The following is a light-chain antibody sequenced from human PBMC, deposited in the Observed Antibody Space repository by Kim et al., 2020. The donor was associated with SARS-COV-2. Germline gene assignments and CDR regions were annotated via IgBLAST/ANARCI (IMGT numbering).Light chain of an antibody. Sequence: DLQMTQSPSSLSASVGDRVTITCRASQDIGNYLAWYQQKPGEVPNLLISAASTLHSGVPSRFSGSGSGTDFTLTISSLQPEDVATYYCQKYNTEPQLFGGGTKVDIK. CDR3: QKYNTEPQL. J-gene: IGKJ4*01. CDR1: QDIGNY. CDR2: AAS. V-gene: IGKV1-27*01.